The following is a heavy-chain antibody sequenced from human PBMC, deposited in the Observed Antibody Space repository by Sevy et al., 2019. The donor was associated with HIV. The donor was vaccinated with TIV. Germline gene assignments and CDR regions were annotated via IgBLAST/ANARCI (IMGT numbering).Heavy chain of an antibody. J-gene: IGHJ4*02. CDR3: AREGCTKPHDY. CDR2: LSFGCGEI. V-gene: IGHV3-23*01. CDR1: GFTFSKYS. D-gene: IGHD2-8*01. Sequence: GGCLRLSCAASGFTFSKYSMGWVRQPPGKGLEWVSTLSFGCGEINYADTVKGRFTISRYNSKSSVYLQMNNLRPEDTAVYYCAREGCTKPHDYWGQGTLVTVSS.